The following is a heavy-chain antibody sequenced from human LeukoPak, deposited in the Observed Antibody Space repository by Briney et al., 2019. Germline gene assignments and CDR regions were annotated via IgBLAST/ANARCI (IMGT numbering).Heavy chain of an antibody. Sequence: ASVKVSCTASGYSFTTYSISWVRQAPGQGLEWMGWISAYNGDTNYAQKLQGRVTMTTDTSTSTAYMELRSLRSDDTAVYYCARGGGYDILTGYYRPADLWGQGTLVTVSS. V-gene: IGHV1-18*01. J-gene: IGHJ5*02. CDR1: GYSFTTYS. CDR2: ISAYNGDT. CDR3: ARGGGYDILTGYYRPADL. D-gene: IGHD3-9*01.